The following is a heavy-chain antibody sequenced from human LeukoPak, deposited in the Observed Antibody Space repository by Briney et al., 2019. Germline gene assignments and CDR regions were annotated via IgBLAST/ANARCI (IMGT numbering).Heavy chain of an antibody. J-gene: IGHJ4*02. D-gene: IGHD2/OR15-2a*01. CDR1: GFTFSTYP. Sequence: GGSLRLSCAASGFTFSTYPMSWVRQAPGKGLEWVSTISGGGGTTYYADSVKGRFTISRDNSKNTLYLQMNSLRAEDTTVYYCAKERPQTTSFDYWGQGTLVTVSS. CDR2: ISGGGGTT. CDR3: AKERPQTTSFDY. V-gene: IGHV3-23*01.